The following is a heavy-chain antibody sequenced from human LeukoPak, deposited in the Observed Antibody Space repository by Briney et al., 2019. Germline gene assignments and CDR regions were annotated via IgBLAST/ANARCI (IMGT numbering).Heavy chain of an antibody. CDR1: GFTFSSYC. V-gene: IGHV3-21*01. J-gene: IGHJ4*02. CDR3: ARVPGYDSSGYYYGPDY. Sequence: GGSLRLSCAASGFTFSSYCMNWVRQAPGKGLEWVSSISSSSSYIYYADSVKGRFTISRDNAKNSLYLQMHSLRAEDTAVYYCARVPGYDSSGYYYGPDYWGQGTLVTVSS. CDR2: ISSSSSYI. D-gene: IGHD3-22*01.